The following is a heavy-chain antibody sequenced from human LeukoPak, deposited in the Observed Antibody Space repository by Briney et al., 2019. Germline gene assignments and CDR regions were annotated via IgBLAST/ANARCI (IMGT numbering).Heavy chain of an antibody. V-gene: IGHV3-7*01. Sequence: GGSLRLSCAASGFAFSSYWMSWVRQAPGKGLEWVANIKQDGSEKDYVDSVKGRFTISRDNAKNSLYLQMNSLSAEDTAVYYCARDTLGNYFDYMDLWGKGTTVTVS. J-gene: IGHJ6*03. CDR2: IKQDGSEK. CDR1: GFAFSSYW. CDR3: ARDTLGNYFDYMDL.